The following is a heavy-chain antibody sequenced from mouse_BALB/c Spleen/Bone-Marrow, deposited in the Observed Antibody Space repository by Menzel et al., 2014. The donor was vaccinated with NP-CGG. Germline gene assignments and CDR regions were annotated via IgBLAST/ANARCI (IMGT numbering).Heavy chain of an antibody. J-gene: IGHJ3*01. CDR1: GYTFTDYA. D-gene: IGHD2-4*01. V-gene: IGHV1-67*01. Sequence: VQVVESGPELVRPGVSMKISCKGSGYTFTDYAMHWVKQSHAKSLEWIGVISTYSGNTNYNQKFKGKATLTADKSSSTAYMQLSSLISEDSAVYYCARYDYDDWFAYWGQGTLVTVSA. CDR3: ARYDYDDWFAY. CDR2: ISTYSGNT.